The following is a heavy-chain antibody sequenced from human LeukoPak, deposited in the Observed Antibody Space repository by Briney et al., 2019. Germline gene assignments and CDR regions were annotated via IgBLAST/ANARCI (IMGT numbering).Heavy chain of an antibody. CDR1: GFTFTTYA. J-gene: IGHJ4*02. D-gene: IGHD5-12*01. V-gene: IGHV3-23*01. Sequence: GGSLRLSCAASGFTFTTYAMNWVRQAPGKGLEWVSAISPSGRTTDYADSVKGRFTVSRDNSKTTLYLQMNSLRAEDTAVYYCAKGQHIVTTISQEGFDSWGQGTLVTVSS. CDR3: AKGQHIVTTISQEGFDS. CDR2: ISPSGRTT.